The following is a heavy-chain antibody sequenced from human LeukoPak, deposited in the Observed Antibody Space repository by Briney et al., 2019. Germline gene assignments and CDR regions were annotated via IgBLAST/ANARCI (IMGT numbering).Heavy chain of an antibody. D-gene: IGHD3-9*01. J-gene: IGHJ6*02. Sequence: GGFLRLSCATSGFTFSDYYMSWIRQAPGKGLEWISFINSYSNTIYYADSVKGRFTISRDNAKSSLYLQMNSLRGEDTAVYYCAKFRQSGYDILTGYSNYYGMDVWGQGTTVTVSS. V-gene: IGHV3-11*01. CDR1: GFTFSDYY. CDR2: INSYSNTI. CDR3: AKFRQSGYDILTGYSNYYGMDV.